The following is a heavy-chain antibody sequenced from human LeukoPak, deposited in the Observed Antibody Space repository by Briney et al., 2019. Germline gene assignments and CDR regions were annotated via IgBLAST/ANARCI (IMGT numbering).Heavy chain of an antibody. CDR1: DGSISSSSYY. CDR3: AREHSSSWVDY. D-gene: IGHD6-13*01. J-gene: IGHJ4*02. V-gene: IGHV4-39*07. CDR2: TYYSGST. Sequence: PSETLSLTCTVSDGSISSSSYYWGWIRQPPGKGLEWIGSTYYSGSTYSNPSFKSRVTISVDTSKNQFSLKLSSVTAADTAVYYCAREHSSSWVDYWGQGILVSVSS.